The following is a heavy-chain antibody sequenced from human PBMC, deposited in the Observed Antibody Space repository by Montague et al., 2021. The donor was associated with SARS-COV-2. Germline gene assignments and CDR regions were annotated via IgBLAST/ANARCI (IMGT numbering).Heavy chain of an antibody. V-gene: IGHV4-39*02. CDR1: GGSITNNIGY. CDR3: ARLKRYFDSSGSPSAFDF. D-gene: IGHD3-22*01. J-gene: IGHJ3*01. Sequence: SETLSLTCTVSGGSITNNIGYWAWIRQPPGKGLEWIGSIYYTGNTYYNPSLKSRVTISVVTSKNHFTLKLSSVTAAETAVYYRARLKRYFDSSGSPSAFDFWGQGTKVTVSS. CDR2: IYYTGNT.